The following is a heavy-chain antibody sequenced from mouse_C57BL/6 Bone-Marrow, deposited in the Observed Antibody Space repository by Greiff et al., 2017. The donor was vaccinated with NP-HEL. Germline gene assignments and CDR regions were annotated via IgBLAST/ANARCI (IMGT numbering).Heavy chain of an antibody. CDR3: ARYDVYWYFDD. D-gene: IGHD2-3*01. CDR1: GYAFSSYG. J-gene: IGHJ1*03. Sequence: QVQLQQSGAELVKPGASVKISCKASGYAFSSYGMNWVKQRPGKGLEWIGQIYPGDGDTNYNGKFKGKATLTTDKASSTVYMQLSSLTSEDTAVYYCARYDVYWYFDDWGTGTTVTVSS. V-gene: IGHV1-80*01. CDR2: IYPGDGDT.